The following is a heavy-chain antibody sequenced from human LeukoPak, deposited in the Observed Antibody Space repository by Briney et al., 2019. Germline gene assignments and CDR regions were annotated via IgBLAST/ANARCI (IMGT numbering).Heavy chain of an antibody. CDR3: AKCTTSCYANAFDV. CDR1: GFTFSNSA. V-gene: IGHV3-23*01. Sequence: PGGSLRLSCAGSGFTFSNSAMSWVRQAPGKGLEWVSAINGGGDTTEYADSVKGRFTISRDNPKNTLYLQMHSLRAEDTALYYCAKCTTSCYANAFDVWGRGTIVAVSS. D-gene: IGHD2-2*01. CDR2: INGGGDTT. J-gene: IGHJ3*01.